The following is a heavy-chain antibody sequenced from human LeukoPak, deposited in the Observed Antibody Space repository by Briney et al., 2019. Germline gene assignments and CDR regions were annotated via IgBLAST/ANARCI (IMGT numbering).Heavy chain of an antibody. V-gene: IGHV3-30*02. J-gene: IGHJ3*02. CDR3: ARDQDDAFDI. CDR2: IRYDGSNK. CDR1: GFTFSSYG. Sequence: GGSLRLSCAASGFTFSSYGMHWVRQAPGKGLEWVAFIRYDGSNKYYADSVKGRFTISRDNSKNTLYLQMNSLRAEDTAVYYCARDQDDAFDIWGQGTMVTVSS.